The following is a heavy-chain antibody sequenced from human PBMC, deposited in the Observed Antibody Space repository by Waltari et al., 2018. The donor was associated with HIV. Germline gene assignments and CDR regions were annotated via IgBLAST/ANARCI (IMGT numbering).Heavy chain of an antibody. CDR1: GGIFFIPA. D-gene: IGHD6-19*01. J-gene: IGHJ4*02. V-gene: IGHV1-69*04. CDR3: ARVPYSSGWYGDNIDY. CDR2: VVPVLNSA. Sequence: QVQLVQSGAEVKKPGSSVKVSCKASGGIFFIPAFPWVRQAPGQGLEWMGRVVPVLNSATYAEKFRGRVTITADKSTSTAYMEMSGLRSEDTAVYFCARVPYSSGWYGDNIDYWGQGTLVIVSS.